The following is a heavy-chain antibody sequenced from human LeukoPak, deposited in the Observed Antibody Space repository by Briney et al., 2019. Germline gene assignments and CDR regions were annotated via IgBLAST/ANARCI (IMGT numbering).Heavy chain of an antibody. J-gene: IGHJ4*02. V-gene: IGHV3-7*01. D-gene: IGHD1-26*01. Sequence: PGGSLRLSCAASGFTFSNYWMTWVRQAPGKGLEWVANIKQDGSEKYYVDSVKGRFTISRDNAKNSLYLQMNSLRAEDTTVYYCARDRGSGSYWGQGTLVTVSS. CDR1: GFTFSNYW. CDR2: IKQDGSEK. CDR3: ARDRGSGSY.